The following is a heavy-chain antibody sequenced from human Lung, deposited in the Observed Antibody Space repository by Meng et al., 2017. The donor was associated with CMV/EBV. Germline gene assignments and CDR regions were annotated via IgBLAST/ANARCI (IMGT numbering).Heavy chain of an antibody. CDR1: GFTFNSYS. CDR3: VTVRYDAKGSTYYRSFDY. Sequence: SCEASGFTFNSYSMNWVRQAPGKGLEWVANIKEDGSEQHYVESVKGRFTISRDNAKNSLYLQMNSLRAEDTAVYYCVTVRYDAKGSTYYRSFDYWXQGTXVT. D-gene: IGHD4/OR15-4a*01. V-gene: IGHV3-7*01. CDR2: IKEDGSEQ. J-gene: IGHJ4*02.